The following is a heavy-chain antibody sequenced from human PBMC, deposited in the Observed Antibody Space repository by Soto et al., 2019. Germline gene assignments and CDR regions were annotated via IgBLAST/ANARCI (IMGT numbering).Heavy chain of an antibody. Sequence: SETLSLTCAVSGASISGSYYYWAWLRQSPGKGPEWSGSVFYTGFTSYSPSLESRVSVSVGTSKSQFSLKLSAVTAADTAVYYCATSQKGYNWNYFDHWGQGALVTVS. CDR2: VFYTGFT. J-gene: IGHJ4*02. CDR1: GASISGSYYY. CDR3: ATSQKGYNWNYFDH. V-gene: IGHV4-39*01. D-gene: IGHD1-20*01.